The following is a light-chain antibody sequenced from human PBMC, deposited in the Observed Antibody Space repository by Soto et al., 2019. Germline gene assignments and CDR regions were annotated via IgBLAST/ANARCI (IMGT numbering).Light chain of an antibody. CDR2: SAT. Sequence: AIQMTQSPTSLSASVGDRGIITCRASQDISKDLGWYQQKPGKAPKFLIYSATSTQSGVPSTFRGSGFGTDFTLTISSLQPEDVATYYCLQDRDYPRTFGQGTKVEF. J-gene: IGKJ1*01. CDR1: QDISKD. CDR3: LQDRDYPRT. V-gene: IGKV1-6*01.